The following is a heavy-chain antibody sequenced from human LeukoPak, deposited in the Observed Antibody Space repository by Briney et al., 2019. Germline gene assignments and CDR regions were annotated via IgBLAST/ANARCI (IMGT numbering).Heavy chain of an antibody. CDR2: IYYSGST. CDR1: AISSDYY. Sequence: PSETLSLTCSVSAISSDYYWAWIRQPPGKGLEWIGTIYYSGSTYYNPSLKSRVTISVDTSKNQFSLKLSSVTAADTAVYYCARSRPVVDYWGQGTLVTVSS. V-gene: IGHV4-38-2*01. J-gene: IGHJ4*02. CDR3: ARSRPVVDY.